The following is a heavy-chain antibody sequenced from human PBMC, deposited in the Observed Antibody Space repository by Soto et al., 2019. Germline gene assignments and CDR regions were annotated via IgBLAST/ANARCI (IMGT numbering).Heavy chain of an antibody. CDR1: GYTLTSYA. CDR2: MNPNSGNT. J-gene: IGHJ4*02. CDR3: ARAWGTPRDY. V-gene: IGHV1-8*01. D-gene: IGHD3-16*01. Sequence: SSVKVSCKASGYTLTSYARHWVRQAPGQGLEWMGWMNPNSGNTGYAQKFQGRVTMTRNTSISTTYMELSSLRSEDTAVYYCARAWGTPRDYWGQGTLVTVSS.